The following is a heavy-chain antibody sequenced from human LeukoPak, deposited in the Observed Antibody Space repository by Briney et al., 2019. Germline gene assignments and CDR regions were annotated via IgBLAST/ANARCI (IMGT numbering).Heavy chain of an antibody. CDR1: GFTFSSYS. CDR2: IKSKTDGGTT. V-gene: IGHV3-15*01. J-gene: IGHJ4*02. Sequence: GGSLRLSCAASGFTFSSYSMNWVRQAPGKGLEWVGRIKSKTDGGTTDYAAPVKGRFTILRDDSKNTLYLQMNSLKTEDTAVYYCTTDLHDYGDLSDWGQGTLVTVSS. D-gene: IGHD4-17*01. CDR3: TTDLHDYGDLSD.